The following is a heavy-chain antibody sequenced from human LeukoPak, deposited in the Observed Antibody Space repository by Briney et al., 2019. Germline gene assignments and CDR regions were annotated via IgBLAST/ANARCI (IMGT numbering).Heavy chain of an antibody. CDR2: INPNSGGT. D-gene: IGHD3-10*01. V-gene: IGHV1-2*06. CDR1: GYTFTGYY. Sequence: ASVKVSCKASGYTFTGYYMHWVRQAPGQGLEWMGRINPNSGGTNYAQKFQGRVTMTRDTSIGTAYMELSRLGSDDTAVYYCARARGLITMVRGVYYYYSMDVWGQGTTVTVSS. J-gene: IGHJ6*02. CDR3: ARARGLITMVRGVYYYYSMDV.